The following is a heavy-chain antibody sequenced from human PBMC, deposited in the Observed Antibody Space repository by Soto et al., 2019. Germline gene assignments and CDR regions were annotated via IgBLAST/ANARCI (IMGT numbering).Heavy chain of an antibody. D-gene: IGHD1-26*01. V-gene: IGHV4-59*08. CDR1: GGSISSYY. CDR3: ARHVGKPRVPVDAFDI. J-gene: IGHJ3*02. Sequence: SETLSLTCTVSGGSISSYYWSWIRQPPGKGLEWIGYIYYSGSTNYNPSLKSRVTISVDTSKNQFSLKLSSVTAADTAVYYCARHVGKPRVPVDAFDIWGQGTMVTVSS. CDR2: IYYSGST.